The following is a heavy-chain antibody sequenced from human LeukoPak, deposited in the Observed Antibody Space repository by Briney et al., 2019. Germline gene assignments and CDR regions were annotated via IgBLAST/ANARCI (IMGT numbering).Heavy chain of an antibody. CDR3: ARAPSEIGGYYPEYFRH. V-gene: IGHV3-74*01. CDR1: GFTFSSYW. D-gene: IGHD3-22*01. Sequence: GGSLRLSCVASGFTFSSYWMHWVRQAPGKGLVWVSRIKSDGSTNYADSVKGRFTISRDNAKNTVSLQMNSLRGEDTGVYFCARAPSEIGGYYPEYFRHWGQGTLVTVSS. CDR2: IKSDGST. J-gene: IGHJ1*01.